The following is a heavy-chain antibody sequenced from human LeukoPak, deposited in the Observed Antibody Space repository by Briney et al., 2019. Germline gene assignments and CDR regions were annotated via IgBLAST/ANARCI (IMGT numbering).Heavy chain of an antibody. CDR1: GYTFTSYG. V-gene: IGHV1-18*01. CDR2: ISAYNGNT. D-gene: IGHD2-21*01. CDR3: ARGDSSSYYYYYMDV. J-gene: IGHJ6*03. Sequence: ASVKVSCKASGYTFTSYGISWVRQAPGHGLEWMGWISAYNGNTNYAQKLQGRVTMTTDTSTSTAYMELRSLRSDDTAVYHCARGDSSSYYYYYMDVWGKGTTVTVSS.